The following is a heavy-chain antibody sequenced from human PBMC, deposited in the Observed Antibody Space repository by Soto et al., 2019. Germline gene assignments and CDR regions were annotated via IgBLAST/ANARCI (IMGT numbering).Heavy chain of an antibody. V-gene: IGHV1-2*04. D-gene: IGHD2-15*01. J-gene: IGHJ4*02. Sequence: QVQLVQSGAEVKKPRASVKVSCKASGYTFTGYYMHWVRQAPGQGLEWMGWINPNSGGTNYAQKFQGWVTMTRDTSISTAYMELSRLRSDDTAAYYCARGFLGYCSGGSCYEEYYFDYWGQGTLVTFSS. CDR2: INPNSGGT. CDR1: GYTFTGYY. CDR3: ARGFLGYCSGGSCYEEYYFDY.